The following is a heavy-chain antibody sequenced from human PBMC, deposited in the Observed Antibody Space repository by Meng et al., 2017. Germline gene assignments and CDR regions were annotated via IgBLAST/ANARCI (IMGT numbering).Heavy chain of an antibody. CDR3: ARGGNYYDSSGYYYGGHFDY. V-gene: IGHV6-1*01. J-gene: IGHJ4*02. Sequence: SCAISGDSVSSHSAAWNWIRQSPSRGLEWLGRTYYRSKWYNDYAVSVKSRITINPDTSKNQFSLQLNSVTPEDTAVYYCARGGNYYDSSGYYYGGHFDYWGQGTLVTVSS. CDR1: GDSVSSHSAA. CDR2: TYYRSKWYN. D-gene: IGHD3-22*01.